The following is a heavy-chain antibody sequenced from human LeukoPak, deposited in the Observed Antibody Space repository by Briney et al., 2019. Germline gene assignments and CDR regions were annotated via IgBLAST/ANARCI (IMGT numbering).Heavy chain of an antibody. Sequence: ASAKVSCKASGYTFTGYYMHWVRQAPGQGLEWMGWINPNSGGTNYAQKFQGRVTMTRDTSISTAYMELSRLRSDDTAVYYCAVNYYDSSGQRAFDIWGQGTMVTVSS. CDR1: GYTFTGYY. J-gene: IGHJ3*02. CDR3: AVNYYDSSGQRAFDI. CDR2: INPNSGGT. V-gene: IGHV1-2*02. D-gene: IGHD3-22*01.